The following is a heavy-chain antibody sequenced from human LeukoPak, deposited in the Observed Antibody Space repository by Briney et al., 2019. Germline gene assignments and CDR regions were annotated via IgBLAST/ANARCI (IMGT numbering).Heavy chain of an antibody. D-gene: IGHD1-26*01. CDR2: INSDGSST. V-gene: IGHV3-74*01. CDR3: ARAKWELPIEY. J-gene: IGHJ4*02. Sequence: WVSRINSDGSSTSYADSVKGRFTISRDNAKNTLYLQMNSLRAEDTAVYYCARAKWELPIEYWGQGTLVTVSS.